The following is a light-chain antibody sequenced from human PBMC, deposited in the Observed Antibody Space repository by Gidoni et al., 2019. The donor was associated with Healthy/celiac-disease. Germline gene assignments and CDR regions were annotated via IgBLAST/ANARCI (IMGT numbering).Light chain of an antibody. CDR3: QQYNSYSWT. CDR2: KAS. J-gene: IGKJ1*01. CDR1: QSISSW. Sequence: DIQVTQSPSTLSASVGDRVTITCRASQSISSWLVWYQQKPEKAPKLLIYKASSLESGVPSRFSGSGSGTEFTLTISSLQPDDFATYYCQQYNSYSWTFGQGTKVEIK. V-gene: IGKV1-5*03.